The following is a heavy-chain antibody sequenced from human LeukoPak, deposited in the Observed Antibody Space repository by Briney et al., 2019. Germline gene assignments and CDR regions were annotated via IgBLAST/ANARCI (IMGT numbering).Heavy chain of an antibody. CDR1: GFIFSSYS. CDR3: ARDRRYSYGPGYFDL. CDR2: ISSSSSYI. V-gene: IGHV3-21*01. Sequence: GGSLRLSCAASGFIFSSYSMIWVRQAPGKGLEWVSSISSSSSYIYYADSVKGRFTISRDNAKNSLYLQMNSLRAEDTAVYYCARDRRYSYGPGYFDLWGRGTLVTVSS. D-gene: IGHD5-18*01. J-gene: IGHJ2*01.